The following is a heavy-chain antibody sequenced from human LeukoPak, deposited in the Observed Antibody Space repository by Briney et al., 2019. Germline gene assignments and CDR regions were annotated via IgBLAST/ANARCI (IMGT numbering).Heavy chain of an antibody. D-gene: IGHD4-17*01. CDR2: ISAYNGNT. Sequence: ASVKVSCKASGYTFTSYGISWVRQAPGQGLEWMGWISAYNGNTNYAQKLQGRVTMTTDTSTSTAYMELRSLRSDDTAVYYCASFGDDDYGDYDEYFQHWGQGTLVTVSS. V-gene: IGHV1-18*01. CDR1: GYTFTSYG. J-gene: IGHJ1*01. CDR3: ASFGDDDYGDYDEYFQH.